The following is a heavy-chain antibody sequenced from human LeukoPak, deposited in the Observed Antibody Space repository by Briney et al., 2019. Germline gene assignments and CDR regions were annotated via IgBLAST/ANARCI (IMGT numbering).Heavy chain of an antibody. J-gene: IGHJ4*02. CDR2: ISSSSSYI. D-gene: IGHD6-13*01. V-gene: IGHV3-21*01. CDR3: ARGYGRADY. CDR1: GFPFSSYT. Sequence: GGSLRLSCAASGFPFSSYTINWVRQAPGKGLEWVSSISSSSSYIYYADSVKGRFTISRDNAKNSLYLQMNSLRAEDTAVYYCARGYGRADYWGQGTLVTVSS.